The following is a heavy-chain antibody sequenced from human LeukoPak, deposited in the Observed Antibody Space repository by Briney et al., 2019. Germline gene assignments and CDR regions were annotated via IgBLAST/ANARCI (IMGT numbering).Heavy chain of an antibody. Sequence: GGSLRLSCATSGFTFSNYAVSWVRQAPGKGLEWVSSISGSGGTTYYADSVKGRFTISRDNSKNTLYLQMNSLRAEDAAVYYCAKDPYRASSGLVDYWGQGTLVTVSS. J-gene: IGHJ4*02. CDR2: ISGSGGTT. CDR1: GFTFSNYA. CDR3: AKDPYRASSGLVDY. V-gene: IGHV3-23*01. D-gene: IGHD5-12*01.